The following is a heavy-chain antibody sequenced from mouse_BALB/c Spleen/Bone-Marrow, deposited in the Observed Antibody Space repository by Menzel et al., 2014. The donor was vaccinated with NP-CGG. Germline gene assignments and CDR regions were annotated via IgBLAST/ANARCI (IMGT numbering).Heavy chain of an antibody. J-gene: IGHJ4*01. Sequence: LGETGALVKISCKAFCYSFTGYYMHWGKQSHGKSPWGVGYISCYNGATSYNQNFKGKATFTVDTSSSTAYMQFNSLTSEDSAVYYCVRRGNPIVYYAMDYWGQGTSVTVSS. V-gene: IGHV1S34*01. CDR2: ISCYNGAT. CDR3: VRRGNPIVYYAMDY. CDR1: CYSFTGYY.